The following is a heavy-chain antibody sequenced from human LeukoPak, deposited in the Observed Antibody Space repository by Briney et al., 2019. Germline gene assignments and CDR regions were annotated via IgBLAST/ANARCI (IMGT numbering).Heavy chain of an antibody. D-gene: IGHD6-19*01. V-gene: IGHV4-4*02. J-gene: IGHJ3*02. CDR2: TFHSGTT. CDR1: GGSISSTHW. CDR3: ARDQWLLRGGDHDAFDI. Sequence: KPSGTLSLTCAVSGGSISSTHWWNWVRQPPGKGLEWIGETFHSGTTNYNPSLKSRVTISIDKSKNQFSLKLRSVTAADTAVYYCARDQWLLRGGDHDAFDIWAKGQWSPSLQ.